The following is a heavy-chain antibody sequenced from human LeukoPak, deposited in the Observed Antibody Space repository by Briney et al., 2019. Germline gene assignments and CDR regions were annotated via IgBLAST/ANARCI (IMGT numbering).Heavy chain of an antibody. Sequence: GGSLRLSCAASGFTFRSYAMSWVRQAPGKGLEWVSAISGSGGSTYYADSVKGRFTISRENSKNTLYLQMNSLRAEDTAVYYCAKEYYGSGSYRTDAFDIWGQGTMVTVSS. CDR3: AKEYYGSGSYRTDAFDI. J-gene: IGHJ3*02. V-gene: IGHV3-23*01. D-gene: IGHD3-10*01. CDR2: ISGSGGST. CDR1: GFTFRSYA.